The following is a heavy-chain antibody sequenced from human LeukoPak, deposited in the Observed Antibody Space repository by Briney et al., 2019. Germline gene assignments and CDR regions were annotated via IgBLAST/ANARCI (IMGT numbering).Heavy chain of an antibody. CDR1: GGTFSSYA. D-gene: IGHD3-22*01. V-gene: IGHV1-69*05. J-gene: IGHJ3*02. CDR2: IIPIFGTA. CDR3: ARGARGSSGYYDAFDI. Sequence: GASVKVSCKASGGTFSSYAISWVRQDPGQGLEWRGRIIPIFGTANYAQKFQGRVTITTDESTSTAYMELSSLRSEDTAVYYCARGARGSSGYYDAFDIWGQGTMVTVSS.